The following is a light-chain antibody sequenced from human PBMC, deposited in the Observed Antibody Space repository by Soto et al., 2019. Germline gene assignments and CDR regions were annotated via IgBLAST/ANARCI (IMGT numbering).Light chain of an antibody. V-gene: IGLV4-69*01. CDR1: SAHSSFA. J-gene: IGLJ2*01. Sequence: QSVLTQSPSASASLGASVKLTCTLSSAHSSFAIAWHQQQPEKGPRYLMKLNSDGSHTKGDGIPDRFSGSSSGAERYLTISSRQSEDEADYYCQTLGTGIHVVFGGGTKLTVL. CDR2: LNSDGSH. CDR3: QTLGTGIHVV.